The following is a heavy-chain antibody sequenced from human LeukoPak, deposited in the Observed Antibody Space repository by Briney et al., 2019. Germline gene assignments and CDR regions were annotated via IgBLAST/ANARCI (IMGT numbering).Heavy chain of an antibody. J-gene: IGHJ5*02. D-gene: IGHD3-10*01. Sequence: GSLRLSCAASGFTFSSYAMHWVRQAPGKGLEWVAVISYDGSNKYYADSVKGRFTISRDNPKNTLYLQMNSLRAEDTAVYYCAREPGPRTSNYYGSGSYYSNWFDPWGQETLVTVSS. CDR2: ISYDGSNK. CDR1: GFTFSSYA. CDR3: AREPGPRTSNYYGSGSYYSNWFDP. V-gene: IGHV3-30-3*01.